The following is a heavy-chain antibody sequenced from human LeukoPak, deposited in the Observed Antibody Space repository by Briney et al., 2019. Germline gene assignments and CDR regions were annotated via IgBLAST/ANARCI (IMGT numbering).Heavy chain of an antibody. D-gene: IGHD3-22*01. V-gene: IGHV3-23*01. J-gene: IGHJ3*02. Sequence: PGGSLRLSCAASGFTFSSYAMSWVRQAPGKGLEWVSAISGSGGSTYYADSVKGRFTISRDNSKNTLYLQMNSLRAEDTAVYYCEKSPLGYHSSGPAFDIWGQGTMVTVSA. CDR3: EKSPLGYHSSGPAFDI. CDR1: GFTFSSYA. CDR2: ISGSGGST.